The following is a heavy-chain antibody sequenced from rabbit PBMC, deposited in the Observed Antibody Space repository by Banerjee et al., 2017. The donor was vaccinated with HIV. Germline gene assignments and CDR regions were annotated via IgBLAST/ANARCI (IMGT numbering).Heavy chain of an antibody. J-gene: IGHJ4*01. Sequence: QSLEESGGDLVKPGASLTLTCTASGFSFNSNYWICWVRQAPGKGLEWIACIVAGGSGSTYYASWAKGRFTISKTSSTTVTLQMTSLTAADTATYFCARDRITYGAAGYDYYFDLWGQGTLVTVS. CDR3: ARDRITYGAAGYDYYFDL. V-gene: IGHV1S40*01. CDR2: IVAGGSGST. D-gene: IGHD6-1*01. CDR1: GFSFNSNYW.